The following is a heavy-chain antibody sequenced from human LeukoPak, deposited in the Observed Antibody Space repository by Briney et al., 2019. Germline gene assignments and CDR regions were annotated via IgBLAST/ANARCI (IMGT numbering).Heavy chain of an antibody. J-gene: IGHJ4*02. Sequence: GASVKVSCKASGYTFTSYGISWVRQAPGQGLEWMGWISAYNGNTNYAQKFQGRVTMTRNTSISTAYMELSSLRSEDTAVYYCARGEAAAGIGFDYWGQGTLVTVSS. CDR3: ARGEAAAGIGFDY. D-gene: IGHD6-13*01. V-gene: IGHV1-18*01. CDR1: GYTFTSYG. CDR2: ISAYNGNT.